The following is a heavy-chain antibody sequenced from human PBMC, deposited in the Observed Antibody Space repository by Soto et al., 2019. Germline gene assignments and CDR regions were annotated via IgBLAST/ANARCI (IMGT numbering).Heavy chain of an antibody. CDR3: ARSGRCGYYLDY. V-gene: IGHV1-18*01. CDR1: GYTFTRYG. Sequence: QVQLVQSGAEVKKPGASVKVSCKASGYTFTRYGLSWVRQAPGQGLEWMGWISAYNGNTNYAQQLQGRGPMTTNTSTSTAYMGLRSLKSDDPAVYYLARSGRCGYYLDYWGQGTLVTVSS. CDR2: ISAYNGNT. J-gene: IGHJ4*02. D-gene: IGHD3-22*01.